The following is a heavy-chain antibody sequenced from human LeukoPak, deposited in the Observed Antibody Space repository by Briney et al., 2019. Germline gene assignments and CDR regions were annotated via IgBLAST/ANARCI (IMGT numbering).Heavy chain of an antibody. D-gene: IGHD3-10*01. J-gene: IGHJ3*02. CDR3: ATFHRGRAFDI. Sequence: EASVKVSCKASGYTFTAYYIHWVRQAPGQGLEWMGYINTKSDGTIYAQKFQGRVTMARDTSISTVYMELSRLRSEDTAVYYCATFHRGRAFDIWGQGTMVTVSS. V-gene: IGHV1-2*02. CDR2: INTKSDGT. CDR1: GYTFTAYY.